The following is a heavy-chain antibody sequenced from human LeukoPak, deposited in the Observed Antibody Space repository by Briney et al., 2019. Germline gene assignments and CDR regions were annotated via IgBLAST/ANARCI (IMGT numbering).Heavy chain of an antibody. V-gene: IGHV1-2*02. J-gene: IGHJ4*02. CDR3: ARVGGYSGYDYSY. D-gene: IGHD5-12*01. CDR1: GYTFTGYY. Sequence: ASVKVSCKASGYTFTGYYMHWVRQAPGQGLEWMGWINPNSGGTNYARKFQGRVTMTRDTSISTAYMELSRLRSDDTAVYYCARVGGYSGYDYSYWGQGTLVTVSS. CDR2: INPNSGGT.